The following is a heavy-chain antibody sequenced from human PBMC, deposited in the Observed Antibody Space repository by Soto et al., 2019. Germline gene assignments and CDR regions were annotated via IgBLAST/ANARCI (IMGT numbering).Heavy chain of an antibody. J-gene: IGHJ5*02. CDR2: IYHFGTT. V-gene: IGHV4-31*03. D-gene: IGHD2-21*01. CDR1: GDSINSDGYF. CDR3: ARLICASSICYFPAWFDP. Sequence: QVQLQESGPGLVKPSQTLSLTCTVSGDSINSDGYFWCWIRQHPGKGLEWIGSIYHFGTTYYNPSLSSRLNMSMDTSKNQFSLNLNSVTAADTAVYYCARLICASSICYFPAWFDPWGRGTLVTVSS.